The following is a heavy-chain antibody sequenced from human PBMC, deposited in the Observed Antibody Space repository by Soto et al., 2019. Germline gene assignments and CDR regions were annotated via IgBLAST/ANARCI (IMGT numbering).Heavy chain of an antibody. V-gene: IGHV3-21*06. CDR1: GFTFTRYS. CDR2: SSSTTNYI. J-gene: IGHJ4*02. Sequence: EVQLVESGGGVVKPGGSLRLSCAASGFTFTRYSMNWVRQAPGKGLEWVSSSSSTTNYIYYVDSMKGRFTISRDSAKNLLYLEMNSLRAEDTAVYYCARESEDLTSNFDYWGEGTLVTGSS. CDR3: ARESEDLTSNFDY.